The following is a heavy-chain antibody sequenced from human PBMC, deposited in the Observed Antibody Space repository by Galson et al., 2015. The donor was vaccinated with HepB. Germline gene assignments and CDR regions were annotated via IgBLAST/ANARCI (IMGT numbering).Heavy chain of an antibody. Sequence: SLRLSCAASGFTFSSYGMHWVRQAPGKGLEWVAAIRNDGSNKYYADSVKGRFTISRDNSKNTLYLQMNSLRAEDTAVYYCAKDMYSSGWYDYWGQGTLVTVSS. CDR1: GFTFSSYG. D-gene: IGHD6-19*01. J-gene: IGHJ4*02. CDR2: IRNDGSNK. CDR3: AKDMYSSGWYDY. V-gene: IGHV3-33*06.